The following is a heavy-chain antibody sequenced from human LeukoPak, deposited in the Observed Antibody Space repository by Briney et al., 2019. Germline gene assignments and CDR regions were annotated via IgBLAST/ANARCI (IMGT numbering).Heavy chain of an antibody. CDR2: INPNSGGT. D-gene: IGHD6-19*01. V-gene: IGHV1-2*02. Sequence: ASVKVSCKASEYTFSVYHIHWVRQAPGQGLEWMGWINPNSGGTNYAQKFQGRVTMTRDTSISTAYMELSRLRSDDTAVYYCARLPFPGIAVAGPFDYWGQGTLVTVSS. J-gene: IGHJ4*02. CDR3: ARLPFPGIAVAGPFDY. CDR1: EYTFSVYH.